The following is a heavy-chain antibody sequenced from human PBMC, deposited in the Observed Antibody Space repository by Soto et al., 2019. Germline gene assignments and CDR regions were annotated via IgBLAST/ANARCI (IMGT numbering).Heavy chain of an antibody. J-gene: IGHJ6*02. CDR1: GGTFSSYA. CDR2: VIPIFGTA. Sequence: QVQLVQSGAEVKKPGSSVKVSCKASGGTFSSYAISWVRQAPGQGLEWMGGVIPIFGTANYAQKFQDRDTMTADKSTSTAYMELGSRRSEDTAVYYCARHWGGYSYAPSHYYYGMDVWGQGTTVTVSS. D-gene: IGHD5-18*01. V-gene: IGHV1-69*06. CDR3: ARHWGGYSYAPSHYYYGMDV.